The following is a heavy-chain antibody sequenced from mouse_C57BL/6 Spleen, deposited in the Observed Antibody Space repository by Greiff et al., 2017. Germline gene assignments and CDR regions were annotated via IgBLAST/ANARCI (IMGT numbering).Heavy chain of an antibody. CDR3: ARGYDYDGYFDV. CDR2: IYPSDSET. Sequence: VQLQQPGAELVRPGSSVKLSCKASGYTFTSYWMDWVKQRPGQGLEWIGNIYPSDSETHYNQKFKDKATLTVDKSSSTAYMQLSSLTSEDSAVYYCARGYDYDGYFDVWGTGTTVTVSS. V-gene: IGHV1-61*01. CDR1: GYTFTSYW. J-gene: IGHJ1*03. D-gene: IGHD2-4*01.